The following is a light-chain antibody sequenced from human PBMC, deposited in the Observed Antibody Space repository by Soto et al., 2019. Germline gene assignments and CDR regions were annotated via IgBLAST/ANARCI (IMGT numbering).Light chain of an antibody. CDR2: GAS. Sequence: EIVLTQSPGTLSLSPGERDTLSCRASQSVSSSYLDWYQQKPDQAPRLLTYGASKRATGIPDRFSGGGSGTDFTLTISRLEPEDFAVFYCQQYGSSPTTFGQLTKLEIK. CDR3: QQYGSSPTT. V-gene: IGKV3-20*01. CDR1: QSVSSSY. J-gene: IGKJ2*01.